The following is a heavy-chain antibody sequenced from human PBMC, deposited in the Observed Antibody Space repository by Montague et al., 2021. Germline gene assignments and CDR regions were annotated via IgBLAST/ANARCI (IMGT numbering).Heavy chain of an antibody. CDR1: GGSISSSSYY. CDR2: IYYSGST. J-gene: IGHJ6*02. V-gene: IGHV4-39*01. CDR3: ARHVIGNYGMDV. D-gene: IGHD3-16*02. Sequence: SETLSLTCTVSGGSISSSSYYWGWIRQPPGKGLEWIGSIYYSGSTYYNPSLKSRVTISVDTFKNQFSLKLSSVTAADTAVYYCARHVIGNYGMDVWGQGTTVTVSS.